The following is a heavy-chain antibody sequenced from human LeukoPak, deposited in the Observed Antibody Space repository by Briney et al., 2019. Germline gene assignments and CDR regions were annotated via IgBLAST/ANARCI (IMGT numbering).Heavy chain of an antibody. D-gene: IGHD3-3*01. V-gene: IGHV3-74*01. CDR2: INSDGSST. CDR1: GFTFSSYW. Sequence: PGGSLRLSCAASGFTFSSYWMHWVRQAPGKGLVWVSRINSDGSSTTYADSVKGRFTISRDNAKNTLYLQMNSLGAEDTAVYYCARDYTIFGVVIIRNDALDIWGQGTMVTVSS. CDR3: ARDYTIFGVVIIRNDALDI. J-gene: IGHJ3*02.